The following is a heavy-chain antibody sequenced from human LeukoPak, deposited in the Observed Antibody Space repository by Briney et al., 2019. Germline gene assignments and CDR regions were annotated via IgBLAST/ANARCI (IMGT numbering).Heavy chain of an antibody. CDR1: GGSISSGDYY. D-gene: IGHD3-9*01. V-gene: IGHV4-30-4*01. CDR2: IYYSGST. J-gene: IGHJ4*02. Sequence: SQTLSLTCTVSGGSISSGDYYWSWIRQPPGKGLEWIGNIYYSGSTYYNPSLKSRVTTSIDTSKNQFSLKLSSVTAADTAVYYCASLAGYYKGGFYFDYWGQGTLVTVSS. CDR3: ASLAGYYKGGFYFDY.